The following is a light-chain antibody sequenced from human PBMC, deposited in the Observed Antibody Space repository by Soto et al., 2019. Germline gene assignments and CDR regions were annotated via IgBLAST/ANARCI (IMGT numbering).Light chain of an antibody. CDR3: QQYARSPPT. CDR2: GAS. V-gene: IGKV3-20*01. CDR1: QSVSSTH. J-gene: IGKJ4*01. Sequence: EIVLTQSPGTLSFSPGERATLSCRASQSVSSTHLAWYQQKPGQAPRLLIYGASGRATGIPDRFSGSGSGTDFTLTISRLEPEDFEVYYCQQYARSPPTFGGGTKVEIK.